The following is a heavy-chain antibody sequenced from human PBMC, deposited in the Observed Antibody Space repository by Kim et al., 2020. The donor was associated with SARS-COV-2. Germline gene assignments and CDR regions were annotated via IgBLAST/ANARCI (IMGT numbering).Heavy chain of an antibody. CDR2: ISSSSSYI. D-gene: IGHD3-3*01. Sequence: GGSLRLSCAASGFTFSSYIMNWVRQAPGKGLEWVSSISSSSSYIYYADSVKGRFTISRDNAKNSLYLQMNSLRAEDTAVYYCASEGGTGQGYDFIYYYYYGMDVWGQGTTVTVSS. CDR1: GFTFSSYI. V-gene: IGHV3-21*01. J-gene: IGHJ6*02. CDR3: ASEGGTGQGYDFIYYYYYGMDV.